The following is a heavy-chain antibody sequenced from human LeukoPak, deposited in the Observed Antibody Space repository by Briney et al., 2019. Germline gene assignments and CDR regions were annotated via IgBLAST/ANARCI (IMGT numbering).Heavy chain of an antibody. CDR2: ISSSSLYI. D-gene: IGHD5-24*01. CDR1: EFPFSNYG. CDR3: AREGDGYNSPIDY. V-gene: IGHV3-21*01. J-gene: IGHJ4*02. Sequence: PGGTLRLSCAASEFPFSNYGMSWVRQAPGKGLEWVSSISSSSLYIYYAHSVKGRFTISRDNAKNSLFLQMNSLRAEDTAVYYCAREGDGYNSPIDYWGQGTLVTVSS.